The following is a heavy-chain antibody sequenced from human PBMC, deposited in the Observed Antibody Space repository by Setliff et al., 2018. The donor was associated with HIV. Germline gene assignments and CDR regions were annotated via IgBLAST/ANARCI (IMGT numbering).Heavy chain of an antibody. J-gene: IGHJ4*02. CDR3: ARDLNSSPFDY. Sequence: ASVKVSCKASGYTFLNYDINWLRQAPGQGLQLMGRIEPSSGGTNYIQKFQGRVTMTRDTSISTTYMELSRLRSDDTAVYYCARDLNSSPFDYWGQGTLVTVSS. CDR1: GYTFLNYD. D-gene: IGHD6-13*01. V-gene: IGHV1-2*06. CDR2: IEPSSGGT.